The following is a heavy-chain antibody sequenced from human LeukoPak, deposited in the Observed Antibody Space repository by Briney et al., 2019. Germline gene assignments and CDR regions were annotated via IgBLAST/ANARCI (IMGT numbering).Heavy chain of an antibody. CDR2: INHSGST. CDR3: ARGRSDYYGSGSYYYFDY. J-gene: IGHJ4*02. CDR1: GGSFSGYH. V-gene: IGHV4-34*01. D-gene: IGHD3-10*01. Sequence: PSETLSLTCAVYGGSFSGYHWSWIRQPPGKGLEWIGEINHSGSTNYNPSLKSRVTISVDTSKNQFSLKLSSVTAADTAVYYCARGRSDYYGSGSYYYFDYWGQGTLVTVSS.